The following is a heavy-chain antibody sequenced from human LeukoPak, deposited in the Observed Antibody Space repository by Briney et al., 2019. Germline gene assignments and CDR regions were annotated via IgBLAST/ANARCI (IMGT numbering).Heavy chain of an antibody. D-gene: IGHD5-12*01. CDR1: GYSISSGYY. J-gene: IGHJ6*03. Sequence: SETLSLTCAVSGYSISSGYYWSWIRQPAGKGLEWIGRIYTSGSTNYNPSLRSRVTMSADTSKNQFSLKLSSVTAADTAVYYCARDPGLPYEDYYYMDVWSKGTTVTVSS. CDR2: IYTSGST. CDR3: ARDPGLPYEDYYYMDV. V-gene: IGHV4-4*07.